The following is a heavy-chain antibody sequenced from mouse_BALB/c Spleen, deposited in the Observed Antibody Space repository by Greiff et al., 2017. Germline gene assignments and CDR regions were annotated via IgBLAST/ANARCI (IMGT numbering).Heavy chain of an antibody. J-gene: IGHJ4*01. CDR3: TREVITTATYYAMDY. D-gene: IGHD1-2*01. V-gene: IGHV5-6-4*01. Sequence: EVQLVESGGGLVKPGGSLKLSCAASGFTFSSYTMSWVRQTPEKRLEWVATISSGGSYTYYPDSVKGRFTISRDNAKNTLYLQMSSLKSEDTAMYYCTREVITTATYYAMDYWGQGTSVTVSS. CDR1: GFTFSSYT. CDR2: ISSGGSYT.